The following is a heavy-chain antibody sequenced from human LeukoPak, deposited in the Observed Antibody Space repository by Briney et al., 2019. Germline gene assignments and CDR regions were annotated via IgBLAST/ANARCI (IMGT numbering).Heavy chain of an antibody. Sequence: GASVKVSCKASGGTFSTYAINWVRQAPGQGLEWMGGIITIFDTPNYAQKFQGRVTITADKSTSTAYMELSSLRSEDTAVYFCARGFSGPATPYFDYWGQGTLVTVSS. CDR2: IITIFDTP. V-gene: IGHV1-69*06. CDR1: GGTFSTYA. J-gene: IGHJ4*02. D-gene: IGHD2-15*01. CDR3: ARGFSGPATPYFDY.